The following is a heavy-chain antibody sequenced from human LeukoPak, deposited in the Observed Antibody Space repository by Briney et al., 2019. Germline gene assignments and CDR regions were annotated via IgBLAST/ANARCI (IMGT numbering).Heavy chain of an antibody. D-gene: IGHD4-23*01. V-gene: IGHV4-39*07. Sequence: PSETLSLTCTVSGGSISSSSYYWGWIRQPPGKGLEWIGSIYYSGNTYYNPSLKSRVTMSVDTSKTQFSLKLSSVTAADTAVYYCARDRGGYGGIDYWGQGTLVTVSS. CDR1: GGSISSSSYY. J-gene: IGHJ4*02. CDR2: IYYSGNT. CDR3: ARDRGGYGGIDY.